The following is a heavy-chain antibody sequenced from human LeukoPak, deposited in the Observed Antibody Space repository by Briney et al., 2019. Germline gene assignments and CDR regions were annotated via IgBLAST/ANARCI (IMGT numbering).Heavy chain of an antibody. Sequence: GASVKVSCKASGYTFTGYYMHWVRQAPGQGLEWMGRINPNSGGTNYAQKFQGRVTMTRDTSISTAYMELSRLRSDDTAVYYCARGPRYSSSWPPIIIFDYWGQGTLVTVSS. D-gene: IGHD6-13*01. CDR1: GYTFTGYY. CDR2: INPNSGGT. V-gene: IGHV1-2*06. J-gene: IGHJ4*02. CDR3: ARGPRYSSSWPPIIIFDY.